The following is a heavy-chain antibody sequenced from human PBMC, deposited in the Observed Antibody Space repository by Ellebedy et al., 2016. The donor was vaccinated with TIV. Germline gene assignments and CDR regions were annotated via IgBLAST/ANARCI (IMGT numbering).Heavy chain of an antibody. D-gene: IGHD3-10*01. CDR1: GYTFTSYD. Sequence: AASVKVSCKASGYTFTSYDISWVRHAPGQGLEWMGWLNPNSGNTGYAQKFQGRVTITRNPSISTAYMELSSLRSEDTAVYYCARVYGSGSYLYYYYGMDVWGQGTTVTVSS. CDR3: ARVYGSGSYLYYYYGMDV. V-gene: IGHV1-8*03. CDR2: LNPNSGNT. J-gene: IGHJ6*02.